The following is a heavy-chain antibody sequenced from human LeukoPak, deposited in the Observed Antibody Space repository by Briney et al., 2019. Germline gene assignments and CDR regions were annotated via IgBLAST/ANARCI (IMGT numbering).Heavy chain of an antibody. CDR3: ARVRIVGATGGYYFDY. D-gene: IGHD1-26*01. Sequence: ASVQVSCKASGYTFTSYAMHWVRQAPGQRLEWMGWINAGNGNTKYSQKFQGRVTITRDTSASTAYMELSSLRSEDTAVYYCARVRIVGATGGYYFDYWGQGTLVTVSS. J-gene: IGHJ4*02. CDR1: GYTFTSYA. CDR2: INAGNGNT. V-gene: IGHV1-3*01.